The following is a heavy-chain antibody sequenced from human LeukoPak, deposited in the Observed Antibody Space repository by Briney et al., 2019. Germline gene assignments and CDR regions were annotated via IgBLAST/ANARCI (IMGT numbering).Heavy chain of an antibody. CDR2: AGWAGGTT. V-gene: IGHV3-43*01. D-gene: IGHD3-10*02. CDR3: AKELDTMFFDY. Sequence: PGGSLRLSCATSGFTFDRYTIRWVRQAPGKGLEWVSLAGWAGGTTYYSDSVRGRFTISRDSGKNSVYLQMNSLTTDDTAFYFCAKELDTMFFDYWGQGALVTVSS. CDR1: GFTFDRYT. J-gene: IGHJ4*02.